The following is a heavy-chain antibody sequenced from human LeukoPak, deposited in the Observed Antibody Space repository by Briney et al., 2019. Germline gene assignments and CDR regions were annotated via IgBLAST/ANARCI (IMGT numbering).Heavy chain of an antibody. CDR2: VYYSGTP. CDR3: ARPTFSGYYSGPFDI. Sequence: SETLSLTCTVSGGSISRSYYYWGWIRQPPGKGLEWIGSVYYSGTPYYNPSLKSRVTISVDTSKNQFSLKLSSVTAADTAVYFCARPTFSGYYSGPFDIWGQGTIVTVSS. D-gene: IGHD3-22*01. J-gene: IGHJ3*02. CDR1: GGSISRSYYY. V-gene: IGHV4-39*01.